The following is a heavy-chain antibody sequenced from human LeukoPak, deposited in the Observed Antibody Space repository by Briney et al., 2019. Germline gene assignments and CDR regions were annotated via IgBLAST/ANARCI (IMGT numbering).Heavy chain of an antibody. CDR1: GFTFSSYE. V-gene: IGHV3-48*03. D-gene: IGHD6-19*01. J-gene: IGHJ4*02. CDR2: ISTSGSTI. Sequence: GGSLRLSCAASGFTFSSYEMNWVRQAPGKGLEWVSYISTSGSTIYYADSVKGRFTMSRDNAKKSLHLQMYSLRAEDTAIYYCAKDAASSGWPIDYWGQGTLVTVSS. CDR3: AKDAASSGWPIDY.